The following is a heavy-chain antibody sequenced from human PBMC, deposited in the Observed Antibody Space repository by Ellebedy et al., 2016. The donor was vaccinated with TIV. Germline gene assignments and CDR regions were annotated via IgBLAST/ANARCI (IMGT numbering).Heavy chain of an antibody. CDR3: ARDWDADYGAYPYYYYYNMDV. J-gene: IGHJ6*02. CDR2: INPNSGGT. Sequence: ASVKVSCKASGYTFTGYYMHWVRQAPGQGLEWMGWINPNSGGTNYAQKFQGRVTMTRDTSLSTAYMELIRLTSDDTAVYYCARDWDADYGAYPYYYYYNMDVWGQGTTVTVSS. V-gene: IGHV1-2*02. D-gene: IGHD4-17*01. CDR1: GYTFTGYY.